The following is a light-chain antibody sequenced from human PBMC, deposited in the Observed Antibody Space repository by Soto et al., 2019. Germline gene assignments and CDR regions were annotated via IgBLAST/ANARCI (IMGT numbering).Light chain of an antibody. J-gene: IGKJ1*01. V-gene: IGKV3-20*01. Sequence: PGERATLSCRASQSVSSSYLAWYQQKPGQAPRLLIYGASSRATGIPDRFSGSGSGTDFSLTISRLEPEDFAVYYCQQYDSSPHTFGQGTKVEIK. CDR1: QSVSSSY. CDR3: QQYDSSPHT. CDR2: GAS.